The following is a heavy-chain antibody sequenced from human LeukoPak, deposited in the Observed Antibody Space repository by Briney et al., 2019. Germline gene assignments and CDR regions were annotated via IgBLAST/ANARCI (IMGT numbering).Heavy chain of an antibody. CDR1: GFTFSSYS. Sequence: GWSLRLSCAASGFTFSSYSMHWLRQAPGKELERVAFIRYNGSNKYYADSVKGRFTISRDNSKNTLYLQMNSLRAEDTAVYYCAKGQVPPAHTGGLDYWGQGTPVTVSS. CDR3: AKGQVPPAHTGGLDY. V-gene: IGHV3-30*02. CDR2: IRYNGSNK. D-gene: IGHD2-2*01. J-gene: IGHJ4*02.